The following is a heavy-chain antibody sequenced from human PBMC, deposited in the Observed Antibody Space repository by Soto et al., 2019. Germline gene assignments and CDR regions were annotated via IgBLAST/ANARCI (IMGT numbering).Heavy chain of an antibody. CDR2: IKQDGSEK. CDR1: GFTFSSYW. CDR3: ASDWYAFDI. D-gene: IGHD2-8*02. V-gene: IGHV3-7*03. Sequence: GGSLRLSCAASGFTFSSYWMSWVRQAPGKGLEWVANIKQDGSEKYYVDSVKGRFTISRDNAKNSLYLQMNSLRAEDTAVYFWASDWYAFDIWGQGTMVTVSS. J-gene: IGHJ3*02.